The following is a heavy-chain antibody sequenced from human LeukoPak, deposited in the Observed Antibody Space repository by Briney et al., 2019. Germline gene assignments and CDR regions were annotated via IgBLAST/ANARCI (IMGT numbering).Heavy chain of an antibody. CDR3: ATFTLPYYYDSSGYTA. D-gene: IGHD3-22*01. V-gene: IGHV4-4*02. J-gene: IGHJ4*02. CDR2: IYHSGST. Sequence: GSLRLSCAASRFTFSSYAMSWVRQAPGKGLEWIGEIYHSGSTNYNPSLKSRVTISVDKSKNQFSLKLSSVTAADTAVYYCATFTLPYYYDSSGYTARGQGTLVTVSS. CDR1: RFTFSSYAM.